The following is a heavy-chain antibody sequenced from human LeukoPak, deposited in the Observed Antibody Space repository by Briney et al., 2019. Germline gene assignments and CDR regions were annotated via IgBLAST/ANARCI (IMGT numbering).Heavy chain of an antibody. D-gene: IGHD2-2*01. V-gene: IGHV4-59*01. CDR2: IYYSGST. J-gene: IGHJ6*02. CDR3: ARDRGYCSSTSRYDGMDV. Sequence: SETLSLTCTVSGGSISSYYWSWIRQPPGKGLEWIGYIYYSGSTNYNPSLKSRVTISVDTSKNQFSLKLSSVTAADTAVYYCARDRGYCSSTSRYDGMDVWGQGTTVTVSS. CDR1: GGSISSYY.